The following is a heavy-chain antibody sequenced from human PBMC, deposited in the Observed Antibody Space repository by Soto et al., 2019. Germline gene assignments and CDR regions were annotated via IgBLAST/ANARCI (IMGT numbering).Heavy chain of an antibody. V-gene: IGHV1-18*01. CDR1: CFSVYSYG. D-gene: IGHD1-26*01. CDR3: ARDPGGDYANWFDP. CDR2: ISAYNGNT. Sequence: GVPAEVCCEASCFSVYSYGISWARQAPGQGLEWMGWISAYNGNTNYAQKLQGRVTMTTDTSTSTAYMELRSLRSDDTAVYYCARDPGGDYANWFDPWGQGTLVTVSS. J-gene: IGHJ5*02.